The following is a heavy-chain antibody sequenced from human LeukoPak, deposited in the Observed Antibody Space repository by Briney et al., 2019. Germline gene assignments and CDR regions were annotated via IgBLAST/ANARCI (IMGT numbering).Heavy chain of an antibody. D-gene: IGHD1-26*01. J-gene: IGHJ4*02. CDR2: ISSSSSTI. CDR1: GDSISNYY. CDR3: ARDRGGSYSAIDY. V-gene: IGHV3-11*04. Sequence: LSLTCAVSGDSISNYYWSWIRQPPGKGLEWVSFISSSSSTIYYADSVKGRFTISRDNAKNSLYLQMNSLRAEDTAVYYCARDRGGSYSAIDYWGQGTLVTVSS.